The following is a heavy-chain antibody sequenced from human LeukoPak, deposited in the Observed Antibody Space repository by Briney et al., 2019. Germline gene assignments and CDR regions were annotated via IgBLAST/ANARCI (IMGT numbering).Heavy chain of an antibody. Sequence: AETLSLTCAVYGGSFSGYYWSWIRQPPGKGLEWIGEINHSGSTNYNPSLKSRVTISVDTCKSQFSLKLSSVTAADTAVYYCARGRMHGDYPHWGQGTLVTVSS. D-gene: IGHD4-17*01. J-gene: IGHJ4*02. CDR2: INHSGST. V-gene: IGHV4-34*01. CDR1: GGSFSGYY. CDR3: ARGRMHGDYPH.